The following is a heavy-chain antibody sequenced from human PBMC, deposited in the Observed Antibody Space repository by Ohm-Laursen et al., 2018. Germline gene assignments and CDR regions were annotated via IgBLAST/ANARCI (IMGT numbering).Heavy chain of an antibody. CDR1: GYTFTNYY. CDR3: AREIFSNYDILTGYCDY. J-gene: IGHJ4*02. V-gene: IGHV1-69*13. D-gene: IGHD3-9*01. CDR2: IIPIFGTA. Sequence: SVKVSCKASGYTFTNYYMHWVRQAPGQGLEWMGGIIPIFGTANYAQKFQGRVTITADESTSTAYMELSSLRSEDTAVYYCAREIFSNYDILTGYCDYWGQGTLVTVSS.